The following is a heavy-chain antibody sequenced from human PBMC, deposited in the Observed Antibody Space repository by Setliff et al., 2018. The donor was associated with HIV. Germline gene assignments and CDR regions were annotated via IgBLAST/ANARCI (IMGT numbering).Heavy chain of an antibody. J-gene: IGHJ5*02. D-gene: IGHD3-10*01. CDR2: IYYSGST. Sequence: LSLTCSVSGASITRGGDFWSWIRQHPGKGLEWIGYIYYSGSTYYNPSLKSRVTMSVDTSKNQFSLKLSSVTAADTAVYYCAREGARHYGSGRYHSWFDPWGQGTQVTVSS. V-gene: IGHV4-31*03. CDR1: GASITRGGDF. CDR3: AREGARHYGSGRYHSWFDP.